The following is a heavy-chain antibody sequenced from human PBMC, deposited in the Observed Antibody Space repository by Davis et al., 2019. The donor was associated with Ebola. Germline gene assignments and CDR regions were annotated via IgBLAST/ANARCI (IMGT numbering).Heavy chain of an antibody. V-gene: IGHV3-21*01. CDR1: GFTFSSYS. CDR2: ISSSSSYI. Sequence: GESLKISCAASGFTFSSYSMNWVRQAPGKGLEWVSSISSSSSYIYYADSVKGRFTISRDNAKNSLYLQMNSLRAEDTAVYYCARDFVLGGYDYWGQGTLVTVSS. J-gene: IGHJ4*02. CDR3: ARDFVLGGYDY. D-gene: IGHD2-8*02.